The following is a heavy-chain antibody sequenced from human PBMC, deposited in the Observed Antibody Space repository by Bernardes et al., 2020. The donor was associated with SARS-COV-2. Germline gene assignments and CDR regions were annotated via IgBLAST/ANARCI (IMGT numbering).Heavy chain of an antibody. D-gene: IGHD6-6*01. CDR2: ISAYNGNT. CDR1: GYTFTSYG. J-gene: IGHJ4*02. CDR3: ARDSGDGYSSSGFDY. V-gene: IGHV1-18*04. Sequence: ASVKVSCKASGYTFTSYGISWVRQAPGQGLEWMGWISAYNGNTNYAQKFQGRVTITTDTSTSTAYMEVRSLRFDDTAVYYCARDSGDGYSSSGFDYWGQGTLVNVSS.